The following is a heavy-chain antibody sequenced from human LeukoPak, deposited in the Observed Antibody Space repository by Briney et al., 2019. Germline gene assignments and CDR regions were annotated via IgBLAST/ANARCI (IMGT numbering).Heavy chain of an antibody. V-gene: IGHV3-33*01. CDR3: ARDSGVAMAFDI. CDR1: GFTFSSYG. D-gene: IGHD3-10*01. J-gene: IGHJ3*02. Sequence: GRSLRLSCAASGFTFSSYGMHWVRQAPGKGLEWVAVIWYDGSNKYYADSVKGRFTISRDNSKNTLYLQMNSLRAEDTAVYYCARDSGVAMAFDIWGQGTMVTVSS. CDR2: IWYDGSNK.